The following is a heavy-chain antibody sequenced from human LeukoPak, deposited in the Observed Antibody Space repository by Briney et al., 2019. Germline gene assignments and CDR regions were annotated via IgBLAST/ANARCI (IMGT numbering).Heavy chain of an antibody. D-gene: IGHD3-16*01. V-gene: IGHV3-23*01. CDR2: VSGSTGRS. CDR3: ARGSSGGVIDAFDI. Sequence: PGGSLRLSCAASGFTFVTSGMNWVRQAPGKGLEWVSGVSGSTGRSYSADSVKGRFTISRDNSKNTLFLQMGSLRAEDTAVYYCARGSSGGVIDAFDIWGQGTMVTVSS. CDR1: GFTFVTSG. J-gene: IGHJ3*02.